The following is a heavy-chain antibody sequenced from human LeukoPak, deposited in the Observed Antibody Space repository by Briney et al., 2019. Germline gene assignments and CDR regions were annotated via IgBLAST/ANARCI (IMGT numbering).Heavy chain of an antibody. CDR1: GFTFSSYA. CDR2: ISGSGSST. J-gene: IGHJ4*02. CDR3: AKARHYDFWSGEGNFDY. V-gene: IGHV3-23*01. Sequence: GGSLRLSCAASGFTFSSYAMSWVRQAPGRGLEWVSAISGSGSSTYYADSVKGRFTISRDNSKNTLYLQVNSLRAEDTAVYYCAKARHYDFWSGEGNFDYWGQGTLVTVSS. D-gene: IGHD3-3*01.